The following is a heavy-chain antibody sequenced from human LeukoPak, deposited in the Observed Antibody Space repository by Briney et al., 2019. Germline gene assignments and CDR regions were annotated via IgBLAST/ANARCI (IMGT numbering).Heavy chain of an antibody. CDR3: ARGAENMIGPHSDY. D-gene: IGHD3-22*01. V-gene: IGHV1-69*13. CDR1: GGTFSSYA. Sequence: SVKVSCKASGGTFSSYAISWVRQAPGQGLELMGGIIPIFGTANYAQKFQGRVTITADESTSTAYMELSSLRSRDTAVYYCARGAENMIGPHSDYWGQGTLATVSS. J-gene: IGHJ4*02. CDR2: IIPIFGTA.